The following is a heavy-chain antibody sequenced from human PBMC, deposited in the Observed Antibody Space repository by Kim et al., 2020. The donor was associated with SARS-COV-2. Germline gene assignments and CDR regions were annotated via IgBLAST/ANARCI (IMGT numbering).Heavy chain of an antibody. D-gene: IGHD2-2*01. Sequence: GGSLRLSCAASGFTFSSNGMSWVRQAPGKGLEWVSIISYSGGSTYYADSVKGRFTISRDNSKNTLYLQMNGLRAEDTAVYYCVKGHCSTWGQGTLVTVSS. V-gene: IGHV3-23*01. CDR1: GFTFSSNG. CDR3: VKGHCST. J-gene: IGHJ5*02. CDR2: ISYSGGST.